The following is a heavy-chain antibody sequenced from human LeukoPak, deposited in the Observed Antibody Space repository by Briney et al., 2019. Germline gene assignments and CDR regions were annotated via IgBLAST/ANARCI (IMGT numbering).Heavy chain of an antibody. CDR1: GFTFSSYS. V-gene: IGHV3-21*01. D-gene: IGHD5-24*01. CDR2: ISDNSYWI. J-gene: IGHJ4*02. CDR3: ARDQGDGYNLR. Sequence: GGSLRLSCAASGFTFSSYSMSWARQAPGKGLEWVSSISDNSYWIYYAASVEGRFIISRDNAKNSLYLQMSSLRAEDTAVYYCARDQGDGYNLRWGQGTLVTVSS.